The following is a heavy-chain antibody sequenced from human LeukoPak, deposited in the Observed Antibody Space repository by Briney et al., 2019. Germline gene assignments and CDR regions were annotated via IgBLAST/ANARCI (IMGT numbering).Heavy chain of an antibody. Sequence: ASVKVSCKASGYTFTSYAMNWVRQAPGQGLEWMGWINTNTGNPTYAQGFTGRFVFSLDTSVSTAYLQISSLKAEDTAVYYCARDSHQRYFDWLLIGDYYMDVWGKGTTVTVSS. D-gene: IGHD3-9*01. CDR3: ARDSHQRYFDWLLIGDYYMDV. CDR2: INTNTGNP. V-gene: IGHV7-4-1*02. J-gene: IGHJ6*03. CDR1: GYTFTSYA.